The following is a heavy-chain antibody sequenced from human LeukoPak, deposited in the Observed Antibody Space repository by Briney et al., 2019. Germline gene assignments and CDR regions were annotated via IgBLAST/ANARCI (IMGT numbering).Heavy chain of an antibody. CDR3: ARRTPDYGDYFDLRGKIDY. CDR2: IYYSGST. V-gene: IGHV4-39*01. D-gene: IGHD4-17*01. CDR1: GGSISSSSYY. Sequence: SETLSLTCTVSGGSISSSSYYWGWIRQPPGKGLEWIGSIYYSGSTYYNPSLKSRVTISVDTSKNQFSLKLSSVTAADTAVYYCARRTPDYGDYFDLRGKIDYWGQGTLVTVSS. J-gene: IGHJ4*02.